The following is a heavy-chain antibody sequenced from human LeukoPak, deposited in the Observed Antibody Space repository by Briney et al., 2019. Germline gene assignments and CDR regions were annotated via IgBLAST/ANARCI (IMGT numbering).Heavy chain of an antibody. CDR2: IWYDGSKK. V-gene: IGHV3-33*01. CDR1: GFTFSRYG. CDR3: ARWYYYDTGGYLDY. D-gene: IGHD3-22*01. Sequence: PGGSLRLSCAASGFTFSRYGMHWVRQASGKGLEWVAVIWYDGSKKYYADSVKGRFTISRDNSKNTLYLQMNSLRAEDTAVYYCARWYYYDTGGYLDYWGQGTLVTVSS. J-gene: IGHJ4*02.